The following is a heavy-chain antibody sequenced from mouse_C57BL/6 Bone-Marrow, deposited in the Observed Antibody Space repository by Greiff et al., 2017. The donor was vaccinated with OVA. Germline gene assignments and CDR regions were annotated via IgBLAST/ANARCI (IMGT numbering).Heavy chain of an antibody. J-gene: IGHJ1*03. V-gene: IGHV1-18*01. CDR3: ARGADGYYRHWYFDV. CDR2: INPNNGGT. CDR1: GYTFTDYN. D-gene: IGHD2-3*01. Sequence: EVKLQQSGPELVKPGASVKIPCKASGYTFTDYNMDWVKQSHGKSLEWIGDINPNNGGTIYNQKFKGKATLTVDKSSSTAYMELRSLTSEDTAVYYCARGADGYYRHWYFDVWGTGTTVTVSS.